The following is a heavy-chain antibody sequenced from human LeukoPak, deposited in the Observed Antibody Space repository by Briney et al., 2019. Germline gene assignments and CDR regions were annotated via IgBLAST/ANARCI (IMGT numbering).Heavy chain of an antibody. D-gene: IGHD3-22*01. CDR3: AKDQGSITMIVVVIPYFDY. CDR2: ISGSGGST. V-gene: IGHV3-23*01. J-gene: IGHJ4*02. Sequence: GGSLRLSCAASGFTFSSYAMSWVRQAPGKGLEWVSAISGSGGSTYYADSVKGGFTISRDNSKNTLYLQMNSLRAEDTAVYYCAKDQGSITMIVVVIPYFDYWGQGTLVTVSS. CDR1: GFTFSSYA.